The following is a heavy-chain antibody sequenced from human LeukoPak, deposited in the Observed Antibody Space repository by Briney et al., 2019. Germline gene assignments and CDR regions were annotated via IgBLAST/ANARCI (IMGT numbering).Heavy chain of an antibody. CDR3: ARHYGP. Sequence: SETLSLTCAVSGAPISSNNWWSWVRQPPGKGLEWIGEIWHSGTTNYNPSLKSRVTISVDKSKNQFSLKLSSVTAADTAVYYCARHYGPWGQGTLVTVSS. CDR2: IWHSGTT. J-gene: IGHJ4*02. D-gene: IGHD3-16*01. CDR1: GAPISSNNW. V-gene: IGHV4-4*02.